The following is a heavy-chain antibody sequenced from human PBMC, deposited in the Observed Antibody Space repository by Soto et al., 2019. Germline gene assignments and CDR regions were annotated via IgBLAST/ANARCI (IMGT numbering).Heavy chain of an antibody. J-gene: IGHJ6*02. CDR2: ISYDGSNK. D-gene: IGHD6-6*01. Sequence: QVQLVESGGGVVQPGRSLRLSCAASGFTFSSYAMHWVRQAPGKGLEWVAVISYDGSNKYYADSVKGRFTISRDNSKKXMNLQMNSLRAEDTAVYYCARIRSSSWYYSCGMDVWGQGTTVTVSS. CDR1: GFTFSSYA. CDR3: ARIRSSSWYYSCGMDV. V-gene: IGHV3-30-3*01.